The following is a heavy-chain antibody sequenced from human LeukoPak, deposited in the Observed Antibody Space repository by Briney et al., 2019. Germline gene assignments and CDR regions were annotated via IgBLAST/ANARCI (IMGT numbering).Heavy chain of an antibody. V-gene: IGHV3-7*01. CDR3: ARGRRGYSYGASY. D-gene: IGHD5-18*01. J-gene: IGHJ4*02. CDR2: IKQDGSEK. Sequence: GGSLRLSCEASGFIFSNYWMAWVRQAPGKGLEWVANIKQDGSEKYYVDSVKGRFTISRDNAKNSLYLQMNSLRAEDTAVYYCARGRRGYSYGASYWGQGTLVTVSS. CDR1: GFIFSNYW.